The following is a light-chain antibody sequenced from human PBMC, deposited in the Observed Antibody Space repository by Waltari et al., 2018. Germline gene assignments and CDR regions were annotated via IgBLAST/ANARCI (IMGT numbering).Light chain of an antibody. Sequence: DIQMTQSPSTLSPSVGNRVTIPFRASQSSSRYLAWYQQKPGKAPKLLIYQTSNLESGVPSRFSGSGSGTEFTLTISRLQSDDFASYYCQQYNSYSGYTFGQGTKLEI. J-gene: IGKJ2*01. CDR3: QQYNSYSGYT. CDR1: QSSSRY. CDR2: QTS. V-gene: IGKV1-5*03.